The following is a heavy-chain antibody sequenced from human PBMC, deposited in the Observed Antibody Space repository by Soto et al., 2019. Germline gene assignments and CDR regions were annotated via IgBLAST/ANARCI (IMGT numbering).Heavy chain of an antibody. D-gene: IGHD3-22*01. J-gene: IGHJ6*02. CDR2: IYHSGST. CDR1: GGSISSGANS. CDR3: AYCCYYHRSLIDF. V-gene: IGHV4-30-2*01. Sequence: NLCLTCAVSGGSISSGANSWSWLRHPTGKGLEWIGYIYHSGSTYYNPSLKSRVTISVDRSKNQFSLKLSSVTAADTAVFYFAYCCYYHRSLIDFWGQGSTDIVSS.